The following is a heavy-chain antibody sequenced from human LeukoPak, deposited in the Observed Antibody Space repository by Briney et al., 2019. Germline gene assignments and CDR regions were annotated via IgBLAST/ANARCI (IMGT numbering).Heavy chain of an antibody. D-gene: IGHD2-15*01. Sequence: PGGSLRLSCAASGFTFDDYGMSWVRQAPGKGLEWVSGINWNGGSTGYADSVKGRFTISRDNAKNSLYLQMNSLRAEDTALYYCAREVVAAKRNYYYMDVWGKGTTVTVSS. V-gene: IGHV3-20*04. CDR3: AREVVAAKRNYYYMDV. CDR1: GFTFDDYG. CDR2: INWNGGST. J-gene: IGHJ6*03.